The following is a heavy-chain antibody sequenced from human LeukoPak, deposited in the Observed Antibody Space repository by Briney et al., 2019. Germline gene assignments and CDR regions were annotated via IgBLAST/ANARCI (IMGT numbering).Heavy chain of an antibody. CDR1: SGSVSSGSYY. CDR2: FYYSGST. V-gene: IGHV4-61*01. CDR3: ARGGIQLPDY. J-gene: IGHJ4*02. Sequence: SETLSLTCTVSSGSVSSGSYYWSWIRQPPGKGLEWIGCFYYSGSTNYNPSLRNRVTISVDTSKNQFSLQLTSVTAADTAVYYCARGGIQLPDYWGQGTLVTVPS. D-gene: IGHD1-26*01.